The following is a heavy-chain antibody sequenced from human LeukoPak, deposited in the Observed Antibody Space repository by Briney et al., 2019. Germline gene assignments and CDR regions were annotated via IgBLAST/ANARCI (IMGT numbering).Heavy chain of an antibody. V-gene: IGHV3-30-3*01. CDR2: MSYDGSNQ. Sequence: GGSLRLSCAASGFTFTSYNLHWVRQAPGKGLEWVALMSYDGSNQYYADYVKGRFSIYRDTSKNTLYMQMNSLRAEDTAVYYCARDPYSSTWSYGMDVWGQGTTVTVSS. CDR3: ARDPYSSTWSYGMDV. CDR1: GFTFTSYN. J-gene: IGHJ6*02. D-gene: IGHD6-6*01.